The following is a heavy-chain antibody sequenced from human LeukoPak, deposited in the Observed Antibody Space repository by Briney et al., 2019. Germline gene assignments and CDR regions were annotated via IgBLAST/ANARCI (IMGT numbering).Heavy chain of an antibody. CDR2: INPNSGGT. CDR3: ARARGVGVFGFLDN. CDR1: GYTFTGYY. Sequence: GASVKVSCKASGYTFTGYYMHWVRQAPGRGLEWMGWINPNSGGTNYAQKFQGRVTMTRDTSISTAYMELSRLKSDDTAVYYCARARGVGVFGFLDNWGQGTLLTVSS. J-gene: IGHJ4*02. D-gene: IGHD3-10*01. V-gene: IGHV1-2*02.